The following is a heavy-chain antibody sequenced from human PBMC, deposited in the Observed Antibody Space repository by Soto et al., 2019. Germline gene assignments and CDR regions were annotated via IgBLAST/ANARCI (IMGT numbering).Heavy chain of an antibody. J-gene: IGHJ6*02. CDR3: ARMDGDYNYYGLYV. Sequence: QVTLKESGPVLVKPTETLTLTCSVSGFSLTNGRMGVSLIRQPPGKALEWLAHFFSDAERSYSTSMQSRLNMYKDSSGSQVVLTLTNMAPSDTAKYFCARMDGDYNYYGLYVWGHRIAVTVSS. V-gene: IGHV2-26*01. CDR2: FFSDAER. CDR1: GFSLTNGRMG. D-gene: IGHD4-17*01.